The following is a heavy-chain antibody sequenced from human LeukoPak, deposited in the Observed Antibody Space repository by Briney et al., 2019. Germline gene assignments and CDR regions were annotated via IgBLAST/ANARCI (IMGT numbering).Heavy chain of an antibody. CDR2: ISGSGGST. CDR1: GFTFSSYA. J-gene: IGHJ6*02. D-gene: IGHD3-10*01. V-gene: IGHV3-23*01. CDR3: AREGFLWFGELPHYYYGVDV. Sequence: PGGSLRLSCAASGFTFSSYAMSWVRQAPGKGLEWVSAISGSGGSTYYADSVKGRFTISRDNSKNTLYLQMNSLRPEDTAVYYCAREGFLWFGELPHYYYGVDVWGQGTTVTVSS.